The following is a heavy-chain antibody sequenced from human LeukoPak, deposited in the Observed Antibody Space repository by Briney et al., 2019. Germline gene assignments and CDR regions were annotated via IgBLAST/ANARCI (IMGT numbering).Heavy chain of an antibody. D-gene: IGHD2-2*01. CDR2: INAGNGNT. V-gene: IGHV1-3*01. CDR3: ARDSPDIVLVPAAQSGGMDV. Sequence: ASVKVSCKASGYTFTSYAMHWVRQAPGQRLEWMGWINAGNGNTKYSQKFQGRVTITRDTSASTAYMELSSLRSEDTAVYYCARDSPDIVLVPAAQSGGMDVWGQGTTVTVSS. CDR1: GYTFTSYA. J-gene: IGHJ6*02.